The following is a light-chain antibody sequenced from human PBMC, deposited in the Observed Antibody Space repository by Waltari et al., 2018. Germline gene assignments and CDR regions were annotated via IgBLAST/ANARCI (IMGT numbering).Light chain of an antibody. CDR3: QQYYSTPPT. Sequence: DIVMTQSPDSLAVSLGERATINCKSSQSVLYSGNNKNYLAWYQQKPGHPPKLLIYWASTREAGVPYRFSGSGSGTDFTLTISSLQAEDVAVYYCQQYYSTPPTFGQGTKLEIK. CDR1: QSVLYSGNNKNY. V-gene: IGKV4-1*01. J-gene: IGKJ2*01. CDR2: WAS.